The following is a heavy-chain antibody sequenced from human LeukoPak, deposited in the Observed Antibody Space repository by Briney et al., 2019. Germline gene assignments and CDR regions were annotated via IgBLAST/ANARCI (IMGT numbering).Heavy chain of an antibody. V-gene: IGHV4-34*01. Sequence: PSETLSLTSAVYGGSFSGYYWSWIRQPPGKGLEWIGEINHSGSTNYNPSLKSRVTISVDTSKNQFSLKLSSVTAADTAVYYCARGRRTAAGRGVGWFDPWGQGTLVTVSS. J-gene: IGHJ5*02. CDR1: GGSFSGYY. D-gene: IGHD6-13*01. CDR2: INHSGST. CDR3: ARGRRTAAGRGVGWFDP.